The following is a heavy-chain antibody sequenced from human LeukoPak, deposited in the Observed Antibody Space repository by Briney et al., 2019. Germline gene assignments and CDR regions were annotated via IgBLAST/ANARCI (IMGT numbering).Heavy chain of an antibody. CDR3: ARDRKRGGYDLFDY. Sequence: PGGSLRLSCAASGFTFSSYGMHWVRQAPGKGLEWVAVIWYDGSNKYYADSVKGRFTISRDNSKNTLYLQMNSLRAEDTAVYYCARDRKRGGYDLFDYWGQGTLVTVSS. D-gene: IGHD5-12*01. CDR2: IWYDGSNK. J-gene: IGHJ4*02. CDR1: GFTFSSYG. V-gene: IGHV3-33*08.